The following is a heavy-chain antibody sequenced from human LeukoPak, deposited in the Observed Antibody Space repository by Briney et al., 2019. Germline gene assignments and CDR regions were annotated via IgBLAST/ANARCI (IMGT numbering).Heavy chain of an antibody. CDR3: AGDSSTFDY. J-gene: IGHJ4*02. CDR2: INTNTGNP. V-gene: IGHV7-4-1*02. Sequence: ASVKVSCKASGYTFTSYYMHWVRQAPGQGLEWMGWINTNTGNPTYAQGFTGRFVFSLDTSVSTAYLQISSLKAEDTAVYYCAGDSSTFDYWGQGTLVTVSS. CDR1: GYTFTSYY. D-gene: IGHD2-2*01.